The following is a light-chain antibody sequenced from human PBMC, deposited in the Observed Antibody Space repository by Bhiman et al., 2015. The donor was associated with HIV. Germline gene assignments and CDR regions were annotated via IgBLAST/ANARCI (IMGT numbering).Light chain of an antibody. CDR1: KLGDKY. Sequence: SYELTQPPSVSVSPGQTGSITCSGDKLGDKYAYWYQQKPGQSPVVVISQNNKRPSGIPARFSGSNSGNTATLTISGTQAMDEADYYCQAWDISTAVVFGGGTKLTVL. CDR3: QAWDISTAVV. CDR2: QNN. V-gene: IGLV3-1*01. J-gene: IGLJ3*02.